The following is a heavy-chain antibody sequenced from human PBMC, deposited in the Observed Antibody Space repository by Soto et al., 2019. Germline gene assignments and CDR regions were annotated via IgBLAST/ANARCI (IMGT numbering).Heavy chain of an antibody. Sequence: GGSLRLSCAASGFTFSSYAMHWVRQAPGKGLEWVAVISYDGSNKYYADSVKGRFTISRDNSKNTLYLQMNSLRAEDTAVYYCASTYCGGDCLQYYFDYWGQGTLVTVSS. J-gene: IGHJ4*02. D-gene: IGHD2-21*02. V-gene: IGHV3-30-3*01. CDR1: GFTFSSYA. CDR2: ISYDGSNK. CDR3: ASTYCGGDCLQYYFDY.